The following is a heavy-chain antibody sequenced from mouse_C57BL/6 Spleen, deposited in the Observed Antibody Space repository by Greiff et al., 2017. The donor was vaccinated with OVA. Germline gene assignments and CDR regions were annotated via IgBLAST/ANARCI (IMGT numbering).Heavy chain of an antibody. J-gene: IGHJ2*01. CDR2: IYPGDGDT. V-gene: IGHV1-80*01. CDR1: GYAFSSYW. Sequence: QVQLQQSGAELVKPGASVKISCKASGYAFSSYWMNWVKQRPGKGLEWIGQIYPGDGDTNYNGKFKGKATLTADKSSSTAYMQLSSLTSEDSAVYFCARLYYDYADGDGGLFDYWGQGTTLTVSS. CDR3: ARLYYDYADGDGGLFDY. D-gene: IGHD2-4*01.